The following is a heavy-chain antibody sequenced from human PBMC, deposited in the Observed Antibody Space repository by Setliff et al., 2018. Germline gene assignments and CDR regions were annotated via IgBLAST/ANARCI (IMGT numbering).Heavy chain of an antibody. CDR1: GGSISSGDYY. CDR2: IYSSGST. D-gene: IGHD2-21*02. CDR3: ARDRGGDWIYYFDY. V-gene: IGHV4-30-4*02. J-gene: IGHJ4*02. Sequence: SETLSLTCTVSGGSISSGDYYWSWIRQPPGKGLEWIGYIYSSGSTYYNPSLKSRVSISVDTSKNQFSLKLSPVTAADTAVYYCARDRGGDWIYYFDYWGQGTLVTVSS.